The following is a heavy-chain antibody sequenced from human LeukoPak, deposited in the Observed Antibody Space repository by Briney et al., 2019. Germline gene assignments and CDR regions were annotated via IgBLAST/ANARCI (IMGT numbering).Heavy chain of an antibody. CDR2: IFYSGST. Sequence: PSQTLSLTCTVSGGSISGGDYYWNWIRQHPGKGLEWIGYIFYSGSTYYNPSLKSRLTISVDTSKNQFSLKLNSVTAADTAVYYCASRSPPGETGYFDYWGQGTLVTVSS. D-gene: IGHD2-21*01. V-gene: IGHV4-31*03. CDR3: ASRSPPGETGYFDY. CDR1: GGSISGGDYY. J-gene: IGHJ4*02.